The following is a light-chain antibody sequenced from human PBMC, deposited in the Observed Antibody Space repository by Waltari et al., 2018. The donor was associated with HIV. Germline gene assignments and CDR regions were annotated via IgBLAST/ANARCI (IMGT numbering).Light chain of an antibody. Sequence: EKIIKKTTANKYMTPRERANLSCKASQSVTSKLTWYQQKPGQAPRLLIYGASNRATGIPARFSGSGSGTEFTLTIRSLQSEDFAVYYCQQYNNWPPTFGQGTKVEIK. V-gene: IGKV3-15*01. CDR1: QSVTSK. J-gene: IGKJ1*01. CDR2: GAS. CDR3: QQYNNWPPT.